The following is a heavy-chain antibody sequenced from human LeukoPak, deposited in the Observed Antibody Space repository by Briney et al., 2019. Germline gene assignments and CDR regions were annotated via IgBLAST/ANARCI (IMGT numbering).Heavy chain of an antibody. CDR1: GFTFSSYE. D-gene: IGHD4-17*01. J-gene: IGHJ4*02. Sequence: GGSLRLSCAASGFTFSSYEMNWVRQAPGKGLEWVSYISYSGSTIYYADSVKGRFTISRDNAKNTLYLQMNSLRAEDTALYYCARALHDYGDYPDYWGQGTLVTVSS. CDR3: ARALHDYGDYPDY. V-gene: IGHV3-48*03. CDR2: ISYSGSTI.